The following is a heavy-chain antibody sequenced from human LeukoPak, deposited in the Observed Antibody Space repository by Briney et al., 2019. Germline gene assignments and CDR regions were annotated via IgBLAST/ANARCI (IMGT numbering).Heavy chain of an antibody. CDR1: GFTFSSYS. CDR3: ARGYCSGGSCLLYYYYYYMDV. J-gene: IGHJ6*03. CDR2: ISSSSSYI. Sequence: PGGSLRLSCAASGFTFSSYSMNWVRQAPGKGLEWVSSISSSSSYIYYADSVKGRFTISRDNAKNSLYLQMNSLRAEDTAVYYCARGYCSGGSCLLYYYYYYMDVWGKGTTVTVSS. V-gene: IGHV3-21*01. D-gene: IGHD2-15*01.